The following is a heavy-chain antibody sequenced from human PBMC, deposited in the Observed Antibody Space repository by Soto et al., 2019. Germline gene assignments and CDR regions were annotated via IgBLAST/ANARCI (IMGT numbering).Heavy chain of an antibody. CDR2: IYYSGST. J-gene: IGHJ6*02. D-gene: IGHD2-2*01. Sequence: LSLTCTVSGGSISSGGYYWSWIRQHPGKGLEWIGYIYYSGSTYYNPSLKSRVIISVDTSKNQFSLKLSSVTAADTAVYYCARLALVPAATPYYYGMDVWGQGTTVTVSS. CDR3: ARLALVPAATPYYYGMDV. CDR1: GGSISSGGYY. V-gene: IGHV4-31*03.